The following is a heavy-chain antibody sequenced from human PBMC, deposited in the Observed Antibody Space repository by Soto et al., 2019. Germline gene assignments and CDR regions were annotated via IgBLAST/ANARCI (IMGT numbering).Heavy chain of an antibody. CDR2: ISAYNGNT. Sequence: ASVKVSCKASGYTFTSYGISWVRQAPGQGLEWMGWISAYNGNTNYAQKLQGRVTMTTDTSTSTAYMGLRSLRSDDTAVYYCAMNYDFWSGYYALDGMDVWGQGTTVTVSS. CDR1: GYTFTSYG. J-gene: IGHJ6*02. CDR3: AMNYDFWSGYYALDGMDV. V-gene: IGHV1-18*04. D-gene: IGHD3-3*01.